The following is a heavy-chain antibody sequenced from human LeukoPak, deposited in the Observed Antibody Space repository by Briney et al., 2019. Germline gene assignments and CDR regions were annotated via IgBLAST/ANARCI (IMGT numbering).Heavy chain of an antibody. V-gene: IGHV4-39*01. CDR3: ARRGPSGRSLDY. CDR2: IYYGGST. J-gene: IGHJ4*02. CDR1: GGSISSSPYY. Sequence: SETLSLTCTVSGGSISSSPYYWGWIRQPPGEGLEWIGNIYYGGSTYYNPSLKTRVTISVDTSKNQFSLKLSSVTAADTAVYYCARRGPSGRSLDYWGRGTLVTVSS. D-gene: IGHD3-10*01.